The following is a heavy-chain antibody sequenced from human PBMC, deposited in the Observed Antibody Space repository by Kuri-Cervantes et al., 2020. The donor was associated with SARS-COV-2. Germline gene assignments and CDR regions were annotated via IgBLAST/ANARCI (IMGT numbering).Heavy chain of an antibody. CDR2: IYYSGST. CDR3: ARHYYDSSGYYVHYYGMDV. J-gene: IGHJ6*02. V-gene: IGHV4-39*01. Sequence: ESLKISCTVSGGSISSSSYYWGWIRQPPGKGLEWIGSIYYSGSTYYNPSLKSRVTISVDTSKNQFSLKLSSVTAADTAVYYCARHYYDSSGYYVHYYGMDVWGQGTTVTVSS. CDR1: GGSISSSSYY. D-gene: IGHD3-22*01.